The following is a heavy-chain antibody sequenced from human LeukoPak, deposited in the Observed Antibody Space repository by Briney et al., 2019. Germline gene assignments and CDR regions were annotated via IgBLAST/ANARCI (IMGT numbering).Heavy chain of an antibody. CDR1: GGSISSYY. J-gene: IGHJ4*02. V-gene: IGHV4-4*07. CDR2: IYYSGST. CDR3: ARGIDY. Sequence: SETLSLTCTVSGGSISSYYWSWIRQPAGKGLEWIGSIYYSGSTYYNPSLKSRVTISVDTSKNQFSLKLSSVTAADTAVYYCARGIDYWGQGTLVTVSS.